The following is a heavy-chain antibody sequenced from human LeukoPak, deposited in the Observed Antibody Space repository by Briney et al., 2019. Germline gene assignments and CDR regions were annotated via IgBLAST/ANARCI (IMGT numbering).Heavy chain of an antibody. CDR1: GGSLSSSSYY. V-gene: IGHV4-39*07. Sequence: SETLSLTCSVSGGSLSSSSYYWGWIRQPPGRGLEWIGNIYETGSTNYNPSLKSRVTISVDTSKNQFSLKLSSVTAADTAVYYCASYDSSGYYYVGAFDIWGQGTMVTVSS. J-gene: IGHJ3*02. D-gene: IGHD3-22*01. CDR3: ASYDSSGYYYVGAFDI. CDR2: IYETGST.